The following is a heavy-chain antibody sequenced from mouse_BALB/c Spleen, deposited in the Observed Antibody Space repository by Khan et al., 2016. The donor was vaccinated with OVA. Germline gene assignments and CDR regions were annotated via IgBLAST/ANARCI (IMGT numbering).Heavy chain of an antibody. CDR1: GYTFTNYG. V-gene: IGHV9-3-1*01. Sequence: QIQLVQSGPELKKPGETVKISCKASGYTFTNYGMHWVKQSPGKALKWMGWINTYSGEPTYADDFKGQCAFSLDNSANTAYLQINNRKNEDTATYFCARPPYFSYTLDHWGQGTSVTVSS. CDR2: INTYSGEP. D-gene: IGHD2-10*01. J-gene: IGHJ4*01. CDR3: ARPPYFSYTLDH.